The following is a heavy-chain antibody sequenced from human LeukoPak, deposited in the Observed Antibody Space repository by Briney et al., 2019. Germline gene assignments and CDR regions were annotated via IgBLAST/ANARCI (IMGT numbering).Heavy chain of an antibody. CDR3: ARDSQYSSGWYD. Sequence: GGSLRLSCAASGFTFSSYSMNWVRQAPGKGLEWVSSISSSSYIYYADSVKGRFTISRDNAKNSLYLQMNSLRAEDTAVYYCARDSQYSSGWYDWGQGTLVTVSS. D-gene: IGHD6-19*01. V-gene: IGHV3-21*01. J-gene: IGHJ4*02. CDR2: ISSSSYI. CDR1: GFTFSSYS.